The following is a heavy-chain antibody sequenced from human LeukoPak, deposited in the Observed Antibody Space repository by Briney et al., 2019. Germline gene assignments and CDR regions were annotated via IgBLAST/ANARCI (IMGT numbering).Heavy chain of an antibody. D-gene: IGHD3-22*01. CDR1: GLTLSRYN. V-gene: IGHV3-21*01. J-gene: IGHJ4*02. Sequence: GGSLCLSCAASGLTLSRYNMKWVSQPPGKGLEWVSSIPRSSSYKYYADSVTGRLTISRDNAKNSLYLQMNSRRAEDAAVFYCARGIRITMIDYWGQGALVTVSS. CDR2: IPRSSSYK. CDR3: ARGIRITMIDY.